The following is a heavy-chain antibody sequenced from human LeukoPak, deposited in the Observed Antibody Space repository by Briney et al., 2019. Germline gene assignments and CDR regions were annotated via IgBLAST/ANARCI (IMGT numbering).Heavy chain of an antibody. CDR2: INHSGST. Sequence: SETLSLTCAVYGGSFSGYYWSWIRQPPGKGLEWIGEINHSGSTNYNPSLKSRVTISVDKSKNQFSLKLSSVTAADTAVYYCARVVRNAYDYYYYMDVWGKGTTVTVSS. D-gene: IGHD3-10*01. V-gene: IGHV4-34*01. CDR3: ARVVRNAYDYYYYMDV. CDR1: GGSFSGYY. J-gene: IGHJ6*03.